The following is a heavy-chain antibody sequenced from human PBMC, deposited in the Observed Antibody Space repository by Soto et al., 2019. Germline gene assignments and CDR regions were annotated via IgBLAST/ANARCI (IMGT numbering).Heavy chain of an antibody. V-gene: IGHV4-59*01. D-gene: IGHD1-26*01. CDR2: IFDSGST. J-gene: IGHJ4*02. CDR1: GGSISSYY. Sequence: SETLSLTCTVSGGSISSYYRSWIRQSPGKGLEWIGYIFDSGSTNYSPSLKSRVTISVDTSKNQFSLNMSSVTAADTAVYYCARHRRGIVGDHFFDEWGQGSQVTVSS. CDR3: ARHRRGIVGDHFFDE.